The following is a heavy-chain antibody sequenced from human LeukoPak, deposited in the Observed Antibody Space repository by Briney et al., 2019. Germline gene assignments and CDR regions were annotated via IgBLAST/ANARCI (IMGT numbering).Heavy chain of an antibody. CDR3: ARGSSSSLLAYYYYFMDV. CDR2: INPNSGGSGGT. Sequence: ASVKVSCKASGYTFTGYYMHWVRQAPGQGLEWMGWINPNSGGSGGTNYAQKFQGRVTMARDTSISTAYIELSRLRSDDTAVYYCARGSSSSLLAYYYYFMDVWGKGTTVTVSS. J-gene: IGHJ6*03. CDR1: GYTFTGYY. V-gene: IGHV1-2*02. D-gene: IGHD6-6*01.